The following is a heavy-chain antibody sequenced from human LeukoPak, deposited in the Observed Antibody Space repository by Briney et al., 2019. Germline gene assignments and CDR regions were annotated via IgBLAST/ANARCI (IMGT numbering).Heavy chain of an antibody. V-gene: IGHV4-30-2*01. CDR3: ARDLAGKNDY. J-gene: IGHJ4*02. CDR1: GGSISSGGYS. D-gene: IGHD1-14*01. CDR2: IYHSGST. Sequence: SETLSLTCAVSGGSISSGGYSWSWIRQPPGKGLEWIGYIYHSGSTYYNPSLKSRVTISVDRFKNQFSLKLSSVTAADTAVYYCARDLAGKNDYWGQGTLVTVSS.